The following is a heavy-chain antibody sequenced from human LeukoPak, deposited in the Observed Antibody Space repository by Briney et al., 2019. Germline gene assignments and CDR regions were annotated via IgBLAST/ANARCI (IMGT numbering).Heavy chain of an antibody. D-gene: IGHD3-10*01. Sequence: PSETLSLTCTVSGGSTSSYYWSWIRQPAGKGLKWIGRIYTSGSTNYNPSLKSRVTMSVDTSKNQFSLKMSSVTAADTAVYYCARDAPMVRGVMGYYFDYWGQGTLVTVSS. J-gene: IGHJ4*02. CDR3: ARDAPMVRGVMGYYFDY. CDR2: IYTSGST. V-gene: IGHV4-4*07. CDR1: GGSTSSYY.